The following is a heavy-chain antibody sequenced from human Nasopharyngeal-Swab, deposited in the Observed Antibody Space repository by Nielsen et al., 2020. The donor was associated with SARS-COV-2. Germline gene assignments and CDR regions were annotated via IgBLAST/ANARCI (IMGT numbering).Heavy chain of an antibody. CDR1: GASIGSSTYY. CDR3: ARVRLEGNAVFGVVITTDYYYMDV. J-gene: IGHJ6*03. Sequence: SETLSLTCDVSGASIGSSTYYWVWIRQPPGKGLEWIGGVYYTGYTYYDPSLKSRVTMSLDKSKNQFSLRLTSVTAADTAVYYCARVRLEGNAVFGVVITTDYYYMDVWGKGTTVTVSS. V-gene: IGHV4-39*07. CDR2: VYYTGYT. D-gene: IGHD3-3*01.